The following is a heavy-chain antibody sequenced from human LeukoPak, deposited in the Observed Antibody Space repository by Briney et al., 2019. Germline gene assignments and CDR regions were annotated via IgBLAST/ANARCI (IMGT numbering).Heavy chain of an antibody. D-gene: IGHD3-10*01. J-gene: IGHJ4*02. Sequence: GGSLRLSCAASGFTFSSYAMSWVRQAPGKGLEWVSATSGSGGSTYYADSVKGRFTISRDNSKSTLYIQMNSLRAEDTAVYYCARAKPKNMVRGLIMRRESRYYFDYWGQGTLVTASS. V-gene: IGHV3-23*01. CDR3: ARAKPKNMVRGLIMRRESRYYFDY. CDR1: GFTFSSYA. CDR2: TSGSGGST.